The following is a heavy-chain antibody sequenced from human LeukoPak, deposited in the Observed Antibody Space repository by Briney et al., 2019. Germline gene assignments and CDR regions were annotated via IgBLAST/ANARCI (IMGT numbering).Heavy chain of an antibody. CDR2: ISGSGGST. J-gene: IGHJ6*02. D-gene: IGHD3-10*01. Sequence: GGSLRLSCAASGFTFSSYAMSWVRQAPGKGLEWVSAISGSGGSTYYADSVKGRFTISRDNSKNTLYLQMNSLRAEDTAVYYCAKPWFGDYHYYGMDVWGQGTTVTVSS. CDR1: GFTFSSYA. CDR3: AKPWFGDYHYYGMDV. V-gene: IGHV3-23*01.